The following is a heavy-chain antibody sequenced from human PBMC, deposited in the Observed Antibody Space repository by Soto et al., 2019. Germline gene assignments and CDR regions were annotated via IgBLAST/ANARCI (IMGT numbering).Heavy chain of an antibody. J-gene: IGHJ4*02. Sequence: QVQLVQSGAEVKKPGSSVKVSCKASGGTFSSYAISWVRQAPGQGLEWMGGIIPIFGTANYAQKFQGRVTINADESTSTAYMEVSSLRSEDTAVYYCASSTYYYILTGYYGFDYWGQGTLVTVSS. CDR3: ASSTYYYILTGYYGFDY. V-gene: IGHV1-69*01. CDR1: GGTFSSYA. D-gene: IGHD3-9*01. CDR2: IIPIFGTA.